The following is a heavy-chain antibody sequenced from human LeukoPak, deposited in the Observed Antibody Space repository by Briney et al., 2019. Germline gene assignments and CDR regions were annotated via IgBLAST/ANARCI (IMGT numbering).Heavy chain of an antibody. CDR3: ARAYSPYYDFWTGLFDY. D-gene: IGHD3-3*01. CDR2: IIPIFGTA. Sequence: VKVSCKASGGTFSSYAISWVRQAPGQGLEWMGGIIPIFGTANYAQKFQGRVTITADESTSTAYMELSSLRSEDTAVYYCARAYSPYYDFWTGLFDYWGQGTLVTVSS. V-gene: IGHV1-69*01. J-gene: IGHJ4*02. CDR1: GGTFSSYA.